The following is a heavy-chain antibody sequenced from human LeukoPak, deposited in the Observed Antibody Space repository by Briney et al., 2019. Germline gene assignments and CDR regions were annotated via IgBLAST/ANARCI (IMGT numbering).Heavy chain of an antibody. Sequence: SVKVSCKASGGTFSSYAISWVRQAPGQGFEWIGRIIPILGIANYAQKFQGRVTITADKSTSTAYMELSSLRSEDTAVYYCARTVAGTGVDYWGQGTLVTVSS. CDR2: IIPILGIA. CDR1: GGTFSSYA. J-gene: IGHJ4*02. D-gene: IGHD6-19*01. V-gene: IGHV1-69*04. CDR3: ARTVAGTGVDY.